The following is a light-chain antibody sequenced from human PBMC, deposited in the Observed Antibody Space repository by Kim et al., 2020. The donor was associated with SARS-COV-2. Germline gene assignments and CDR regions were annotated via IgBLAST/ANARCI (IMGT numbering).Light chain of an antibody. CDR2: AAS. V-gene: IGKV1-39*01. J-gene: IGKJ2*01. CDR1: QSITAD. CDR3: QQSHSIPYT. Sequence: SASEGYRVTSTCRASQSITADLNWYQQKPGKAPLLLIYAASSLQSGVPSRFSGSGSGTDFTLTISSLQPEDFATYFCQQSHSIPYTFGQGTKLEIK.